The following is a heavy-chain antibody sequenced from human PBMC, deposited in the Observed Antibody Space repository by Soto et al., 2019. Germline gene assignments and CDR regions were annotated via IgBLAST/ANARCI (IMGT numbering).Heavy chain of an antibody. CDR3: AGAPNWDYFDF. D-gene: IGHD7-27*01. CDR2: IYYTGST. CDR1: SGSISTYY. J-gene: IGHJ4*02. V-gene: IGHV4-59*01. Sequence: SETLSLTCTVSSGSISTYYWSWIRQPPGKGLEWTGYIYYTGSTNYNPSLKTRVAISMDTSKNQFSLNLSSVTAADTAVYYCAGAPNWDYFDFWGLGTLVTVSS.